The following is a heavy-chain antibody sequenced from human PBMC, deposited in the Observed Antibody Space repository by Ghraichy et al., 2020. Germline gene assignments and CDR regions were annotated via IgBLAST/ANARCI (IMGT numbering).Heavy chain of an antibody. CDR3: AKGWDYGDYDRVNWYFDL. D-gene: IGHD4-17*01. CDR2: ISGSGGST. V-gene: IGHV3-23*01. J-gene: IGHJ2*01. CDR1: GFTFSSYA. Sequence: GGSLRLSCAASGFTFSSYAMSWVRQAPGKGLEWVSAISGSGGSTYYADSVKGRFTISRDNSKNTLYLQMNSLRAEDTAVYYCAKGWDYGDYDRVNWYFDLWGRGTLVTVSS.